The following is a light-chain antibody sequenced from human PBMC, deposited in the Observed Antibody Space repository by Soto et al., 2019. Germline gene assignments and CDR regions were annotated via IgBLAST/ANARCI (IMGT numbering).Light chain of an antibody. CDR3: QQLNGSPWT. V-gene: IGKV1-9*01. Sequence: IPLTQSPSSLSASVGDRVTITCRASPAIASFLAWYQQKPGTAPKLLIYGASTLHSGVPSRFSGSRSGTDYTITIASLQPEDFATYYCQQLNGSPWTFGQGTKVEIK. CDR1: PAIASF. CDR2: GAS. J-gene: IGKJ1*01.